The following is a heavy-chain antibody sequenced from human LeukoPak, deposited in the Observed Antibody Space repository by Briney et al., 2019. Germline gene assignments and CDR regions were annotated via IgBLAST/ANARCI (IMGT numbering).Heavy chain of an antibody. CDR3: AKDSRTHYDSSGYYTVGAFDI. Sequence: PGGSLRLSCAASGFTFSSYWMHWVRQAPGKGLVWVSRINSDGSSTSYADSVKGRFTISRDNAKNTLYLQMNSLRAEDTAVYYCAKDSRTHYDSSGYYTVGAFDIWGQGTMVTVSS. V-gene: IGHV3-74*01. CDR2: INSDGSST. D-gene: IGHD3-22*01. CDR1: GFTFSSYW. J-gene: IGHJ3*02.